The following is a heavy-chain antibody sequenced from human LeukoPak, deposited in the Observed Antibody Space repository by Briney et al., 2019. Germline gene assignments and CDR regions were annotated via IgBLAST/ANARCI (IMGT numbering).Heavy chain of an antibody. CDR3: ARMGAATIPYYYYYGMDV. V-gene: IGHV1-2*02. CDR2: INPNSGGT. D-gene: IGHD5-12*01. CDR1: GYTFTGYY. J-gene: IGHJ6*02. Sequence: VASVKVSCKASGYTFTGYYMHWVRQAPGQGLEWMGWINPNSGGTNYAQKFQGRVTMTRDTSISTAYMELSRLRSDDTAVYYCARMGAATIPYYYYYGMDVWGQGTTVTVSS.